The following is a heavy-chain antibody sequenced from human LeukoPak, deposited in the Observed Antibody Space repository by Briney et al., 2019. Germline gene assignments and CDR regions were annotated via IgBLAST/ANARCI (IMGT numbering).Heavy chain of an antibody. Sequence: GGSLRLSSAASGFTFSSYWMSWVHQAPGKGLEWVANIKQDGSEKYYVDSVKGRFTISRDNAKNSLYLQMNSLRAEDTAVYYCARAGIGSSSINYYYYMDVWGKGTTVTVSS. CDR1: GFTFSSYW. J-gene: IGHJ6*03. CDR2: IKQDGSEK. CDR3: ARAGIGSSSINYYYYMDV. D-gene: IGHD6-6*01. V-gene: IGHV3-7*01.